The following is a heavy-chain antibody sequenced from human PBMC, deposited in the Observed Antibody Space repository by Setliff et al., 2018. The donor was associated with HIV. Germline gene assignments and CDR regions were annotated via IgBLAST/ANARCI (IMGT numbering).Heavy chain of an antibody. CDR1: GGSISSGYY. Sequence: PSETLSLTCAVSGGSISSGYYWSWIRQPPGKGLEWIGEINHSGSGNYNPSLTSRVTISLDTSKNQFSLKLSSVTAADTAVYYCARGQGLLLWFGELPRDNWFDPWGQGTLITVSS. CDR3: ARGQGLLLWFGELPRDNWFDP. V-gene: IGHV4-34*01. J-gene: IGHJ5*02. CDR2: INHSGSG. D-gene: IGHD3-10*01.